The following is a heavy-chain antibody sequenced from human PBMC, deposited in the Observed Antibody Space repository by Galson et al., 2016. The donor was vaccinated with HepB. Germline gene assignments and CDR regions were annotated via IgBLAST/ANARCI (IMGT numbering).Heavy chain of an antibody. D-gene: IGHD3-22*01. Sequence: TLSLTCSVSGGSISTGGYYWSWIRQHPGKGLEWIGHIYYSGSTSYNPSLKSRLSISVDTSKNQFSLNLRSVTVADTAVYYCARRISGYYHSWGQGTLVTVSS. CDR1: GGSISTGGYY. J-gene: IGHJ4*02. V-gene: IGHV4-31*03. CDR3: ARRISGYYHS. CDR2: IYYSGST.